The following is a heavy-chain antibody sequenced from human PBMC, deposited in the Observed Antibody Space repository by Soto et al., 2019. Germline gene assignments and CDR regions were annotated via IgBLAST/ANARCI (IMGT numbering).Heavy chain of an antibody. J-gene: IGHJ6*03. CDR3: ARPQGYYYYMDV. CDR2: ISSSSSTI. Sequence: EVQLVESGGGLVQPGGSLRLSCAASGFTFSSYSMNWVRQAPGKGLEWVSYISSSSSTIYYTDSVKGRFTISRDNAKNSLYLQMNSLRAEDTAVYYCARPQGYYYYMDVWGKGTTVTVSS. CDR1: GFTFSSYS. V-gene: IGHV3-48*01.